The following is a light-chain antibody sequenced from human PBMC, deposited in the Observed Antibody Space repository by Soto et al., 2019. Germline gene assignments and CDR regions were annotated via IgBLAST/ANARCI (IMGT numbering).Light chain of an antibody. CDR2: AAS. CDR1: QGIRND. CDR3: LQHVSYSWT. V-gene: IGKV1-17*01. J-gene: IGKJ1*01. Sequence: DIQMTQFPTSLSASVGDRVTITCRASQGIRNDLAWYQQKPGKAPKRLIYAASSLESGVPSRFSGRGSVTEFTLTISSLQPEDLATYYCLQHVSYSWTFGQGTKVEIK.